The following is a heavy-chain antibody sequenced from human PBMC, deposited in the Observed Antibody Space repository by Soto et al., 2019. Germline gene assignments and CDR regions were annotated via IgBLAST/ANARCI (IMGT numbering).Heavy chain of an antibody. CDR1: GFTFSSYA. CDR3: ARAKDLFYYYHGYFDL. D-gene: IGHD3-10*01. J-gene: IGHJ2*01. V-gene: IGHV3-30-3*01. Sequence: VQLVESGGGVVQPGRSLRLSCAASGFTFSSYAMHWVRQAPGKGLEWVTLISYDGSDKYYADSVKGRFTISRDNSKNTLYLQMNSLRTEDTAVYYCARAKDLFYYYHGYFDLWGRGTLVTVSS. CDR2: ISYDGSDK.